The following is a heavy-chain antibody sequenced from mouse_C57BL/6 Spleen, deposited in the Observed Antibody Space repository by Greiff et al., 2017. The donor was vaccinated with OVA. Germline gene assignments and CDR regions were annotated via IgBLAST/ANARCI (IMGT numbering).Heavy chain of an antibody. CDR2: IYPGDGDT. J-gene: IGHJ1*03. Sequence: VQLQQSGAELVKPGASVKISCKASGYAFSSYWMNWVKQRPGKGLEWIGQIYPGDGDTNYNGKFKGKATLTADKSSSTAYMQLSSLTSEDSAVYFCARSESLYYDYDWDFDVWGTEAPVTVSS. V-gene: IGHV1-80*01. CDR1: GYAFSSYW. CDR3: ARSESLYYDYDWDFDV. D-gene: IGHD2-4*01.